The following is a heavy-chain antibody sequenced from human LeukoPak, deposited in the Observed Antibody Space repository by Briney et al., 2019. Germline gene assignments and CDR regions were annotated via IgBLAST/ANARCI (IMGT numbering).Heavy chain of an antibody. Sequence: PGRSLRLSCAASGFTFSSYGMHWVRQAPGKGLEWVAVISYDGSNKYYAYSVKGRFTISRDNSKNTLYLQMNSLRAEDTAVYYCAKSPAAGLFDYWGQGTLVTVSS. CDR2: ISYDGSNK. CDR3: AKSPAAGLFDY. J-gene: IGHJ4*02. D-gene: IGHD6-13*01. CDR1: GFTFSSYG. V-gene: IGHV3-30*18.